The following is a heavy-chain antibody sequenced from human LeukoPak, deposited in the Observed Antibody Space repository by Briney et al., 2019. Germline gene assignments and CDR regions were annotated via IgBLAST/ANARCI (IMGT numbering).Heavy chain of an antibody. J-gene: IGHJ4*02. V-gene: IGHV3-48*01. D-gene: IGHD3-9*01. CDR3: ARDNDWAFHY. CDR2: INHNGEMI. Sequence: PGGSLRLSCAASGFTFSNYVMSWVRQAPGKGLEWVSYINHNGEMIFYPDFVKGRFTISRDNAKNSLYLQMNSLRGEDTAVYYCARDNDWAFHYWGQGTLVTVSS. CDR1: GFTFSNYV.